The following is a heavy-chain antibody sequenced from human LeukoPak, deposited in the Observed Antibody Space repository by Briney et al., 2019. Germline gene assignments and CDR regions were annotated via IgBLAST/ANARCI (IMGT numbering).Heavy chain of an antibody. CDR1: GYSFGSYW. J-gene: IGHJ5*02. CDR3: ARQSRNIAARPGALDP. D-gene: IGHD6-6*01. CDR2: TYPGDSET. Sequence: GESLKISCKGFGYSFGSYWIAWVRQTPGKGLEWMGITYPGDSETRYSPSFQGQVTISADKSISTAYLQWSSLKASDTAMYYCARQSRNIAARPGALDPWGQGTLVTVSS. V-gene: IGHV5-51*01.